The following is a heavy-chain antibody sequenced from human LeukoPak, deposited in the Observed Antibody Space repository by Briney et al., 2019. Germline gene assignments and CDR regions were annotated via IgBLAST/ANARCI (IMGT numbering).Heavy chain of an antibody. D-gene: IGHD3-22*01. J-gene: IGHJ5*02. CDR1: GYTFTVYY. CDR2: INPNSGGT. Sequence: GASVTVSFTASGYTFTVYYMHWVRQAPGQGGEWMGWINPNSGGTNYAQKFQGRGTMTRDTSISTPYMELSRLRSDDTPVYYCAREVWYDSSGGNWFDPWGQGTLVTVSS. V-gene: IGHV1-2*02. CDR3: AREVWYDSSGGNWFDP.